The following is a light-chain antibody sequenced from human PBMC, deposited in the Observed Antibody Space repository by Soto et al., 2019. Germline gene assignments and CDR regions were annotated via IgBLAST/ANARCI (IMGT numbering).Light chain of an antibody. CDR2: DVS. Sequence: QSVLTQPGSGSGSPGQSITISCTGTSSDVGGYNYVSWYQQHPGKAPKFMIYDVSNRPSGVSNRFSGSKSGNTASLTISGLQAEEEADYYCTSYTTSNTRQIVFGTGTKVTV. V-gene: IGLV2-14*01. CDR3: TSYTTSNTRQIV. J-gene: IGLJ1*01. CDR1: SSDVGGYNY.